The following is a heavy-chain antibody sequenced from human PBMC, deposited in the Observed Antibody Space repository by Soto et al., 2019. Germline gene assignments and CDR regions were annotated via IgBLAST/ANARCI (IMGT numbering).Heavy chain of an antibody. CDR1: GFSLSTSGVG. Sequence: QITLKESGPTLVKPTQTLTLTCTFSGFSLSTSGVGVGWIRQPPGKALEWLALIYWDDDKRDSPFLKSRLTITKDTSKNLVVRTMTNMDPVDTATYYCAHSPYSRASYYFDYWGQGTLVTVSS. CDR2: IYWDDDK. V-gene: IGHV2-5*02. D-gene: IGHD6-6*01. CDR3: AHSPYSRASYYFDY. J-gene: IGHJ4*02.